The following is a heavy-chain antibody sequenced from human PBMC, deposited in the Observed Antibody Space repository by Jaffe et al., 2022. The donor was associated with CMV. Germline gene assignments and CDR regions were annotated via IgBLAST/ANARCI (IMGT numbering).Heavy chain of an antibody. CDR3: AKDKYYGSASYVIDD. D-gene: IGHD3-10*01. CDR1: GFIFSTYD. J-gene: IGHJ4*02. V-gene: IGHV3-33*06. Sequence: QVQLVESGGGVVQPGRSLRLSCAASGFIFSTYDMHWVRQAPGKGLEWVAVIWFDGSNKYYGDSVEGRFTISRDNSKNTLYLQMNSLRAEDTAVYYCAKDKYYGSASYVIDDWGQGTLVTVSS. CDR2: IWFDGSNK.